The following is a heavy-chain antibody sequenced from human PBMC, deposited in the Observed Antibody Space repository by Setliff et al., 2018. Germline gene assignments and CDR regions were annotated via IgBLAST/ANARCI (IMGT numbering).Heavy chain of an antibody. Sequence: PSETLSLTCTVSGGSISSGVYYWGWIRQPPGKGLEWIGRIYHGGKTYYNPSLKSRVTMSVDTSKNQFSLKLSSVTAADTAVYYCARMSGFLYMDVWGKGTTVTVSS. CDR3: ARMSGFLYMDV. D-gene: IGHD3-3*01. CDR2: IYHGGKT. CDR1: GGSISSGVYY. J-gene: IGHJ6*03. V-gene: IGHV4-39*07.